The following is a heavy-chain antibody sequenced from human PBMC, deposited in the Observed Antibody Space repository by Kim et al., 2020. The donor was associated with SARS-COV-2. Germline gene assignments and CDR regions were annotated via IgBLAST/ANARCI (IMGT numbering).Heavy chain of an antibody. J-gene: IGHJ2*01. CDR1: GLIFSRYG. CDR2: IWYDGNTK. Sequence: GGSLRLSCVASGLIFSRYGMHWVRQSPGKGPEWVAVIWYDGNTKWIADSVKGRFIISRDNFNNTLHLQMNSLRVEDTAVYYCARDPHTHGYFDRWGRGTLVTVST. CDR3: ARDPHTHGYFDR. V-gene: IGHV3-33*01.